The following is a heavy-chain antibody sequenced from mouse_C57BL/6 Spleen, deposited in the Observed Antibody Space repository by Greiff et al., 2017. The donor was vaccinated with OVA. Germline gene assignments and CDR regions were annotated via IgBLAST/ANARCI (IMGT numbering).Heavy chain of an antibody. CDR3: TRSSNYGDWYFDV. J-gene: IGHJ1*03. CDR2: IRNKANNHAT. CDR1: GFTFSDAW. D-gene: IGHD2-5*01. V-gene: IGHV6-6*01. Sequence: DVMLVESGGGLVQPGGSMKLSCAASGFTFSDAWMDWVRQSPEKGLEWVAEIRNKANNHATYYAESVKGRFTISRDDSKSSVYLQMNSLRAEDTGIYYCTRSSNYGDWYFDVWGTGTTVTVSS.